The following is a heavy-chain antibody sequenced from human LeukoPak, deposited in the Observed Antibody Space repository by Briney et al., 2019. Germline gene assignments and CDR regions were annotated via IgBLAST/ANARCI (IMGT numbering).Heavy chain of an antibody. CDR2: ISAYNGNT. Sequence: ASVKVSCKASGYTFTSYGISWVRQAPGQGLEWMGWISAYNGNTNYAQKLQGRVTMTTDTSTSTAYMELRSLRSDDTAVYCCARDRLEWWLVPRPYIDYWGQGTLVTVSS. J-gene: IGHJ4*02. V-gene: IGHV1-18*01. CDR1: GYTFTSYG. CDR3: ARDRLEWWLVPRPYIDY. D-gene: IGHD6-19*01.